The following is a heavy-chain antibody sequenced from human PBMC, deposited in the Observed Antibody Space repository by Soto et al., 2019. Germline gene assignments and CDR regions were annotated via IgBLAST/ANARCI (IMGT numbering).Heavy chain of an antibody. CDR1: GFTFSSYA. V-gene: IGHV3-23*01. J-gene: IGHJ5*02. CDR3: AKDLGYSSSSSWFDP. D-gene: IGHD6-6*01. Sequence: GGSLRLSCAASGFTFSSYAMSWVRQAPGKGLEWVSAISGSGGSTYYADSVKGRFTIPRDNSKNTLYLQMNSLRAEDTAVYYCAKDLGYSSSSSWFDPWGQGTLVTVSS. CDR2: ISGSGGST.